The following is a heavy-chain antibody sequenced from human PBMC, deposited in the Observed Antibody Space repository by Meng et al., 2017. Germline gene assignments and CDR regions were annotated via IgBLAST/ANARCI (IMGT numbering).Heavy chain of an antibody. V-gene: IGHV4-34*01. CDR3: AKCRTITTVRGVIDY. Sequence: QVQPQHFGARLCKHSYTLSLTCSVSGGSISGYYCGWIRQTPRQGPEWMREINHSGSTNYNPSLSRRVTISVDTSKNQSALKLCSVTAADTAVYYCAKCRTITTVRGVIDYWGQGTLVTVSS. J-gene: IGHJ4*02. CDR1: GGSISGYY. D-gene: IGHD3-10*01. CDR2: INHSGST.